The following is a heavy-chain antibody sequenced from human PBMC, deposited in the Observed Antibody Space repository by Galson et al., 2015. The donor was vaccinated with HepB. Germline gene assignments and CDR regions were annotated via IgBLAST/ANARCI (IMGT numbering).Heavy chain of an antibody. Sequence: SLRLSCAASRFTFSSYWMTWVRQAPGKGLEWVSSISSSSSYIYYADSVKGRFTISRDNAKNSLYLQMNSLRAEDTAVYYCARDRGGIAVKYWGQGTLVTVSS. D-gene: IGHD6-19*01. V-gene: IGHV3-21*01. J-gene: IGHJ4*02. CDR2: ISSSSSYI. CDR3: ARDRGGIAVKY. CDR1: RFTFSSYW.